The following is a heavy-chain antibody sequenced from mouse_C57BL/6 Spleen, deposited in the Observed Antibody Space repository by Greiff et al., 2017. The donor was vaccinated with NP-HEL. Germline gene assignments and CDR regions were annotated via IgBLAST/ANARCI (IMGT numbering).Heavy chain of an antibody. V-gene: IGHV1-55*01. D-gene: IGHD1-1*01. CDR1: GYTFTSYW. CDR3: ARSLITTVVAPLDY. J-gene: IGHJ2*01. Sequence: QVQLQQPGAELVKPGASVKMSCKASGYTFTSYWITWVKQRPGQGLEWIGDIYPGSGSTNYNEKFKSKATLTVDTSSSTAYMQLSSLTSEDSAVYYCARSLITTVVAPLDYWGQGTTLTVSS. CDR2: IYPGSGST.